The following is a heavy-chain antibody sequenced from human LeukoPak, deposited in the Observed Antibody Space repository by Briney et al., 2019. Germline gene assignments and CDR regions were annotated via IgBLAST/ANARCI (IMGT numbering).Heavy chain of an antibody. CDR3: ARDRRDGYNWDAFDI. CDR1: GFTFANYA. D-gene: IGHD5-24*01. J-gene: IGHJ3*02. V-gene: IGHV3-23*01. Sequence: GGSLRLSCAASGFTFANYAMRWVRQAPGKGLQWVSAISGISGSTTIYADSVKGRFTVSRDNSKSTLYLQMSGLRAEDTAVYYCARDRRDGYNWDAFDIWGQGTMVTVSS. CDR2: ISGISGSTT.